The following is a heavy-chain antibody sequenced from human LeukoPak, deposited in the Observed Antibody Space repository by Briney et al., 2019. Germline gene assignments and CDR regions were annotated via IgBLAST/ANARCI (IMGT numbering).Heavy chain of an antibody. CDR3: ARGPWRRGWLQLFSLSAFDI. V-gene: IGHV4-39*01. J-gene: IGHJ3*02. Sequence: PSETLSLTCTVSGGSISSSYYYWGWIRQPPGKGLEWIGSIYYSGSTYYNPSLKSRVTISVDTSKNQFSLKLSSVTAADTAAYYCARGPWRRGWLQLFSLSAFDIWGQGTMVTVPS. CDR2: IYYSGST. D-gene: IGHD5-24*01. CDR1: GGSISSSYYY.